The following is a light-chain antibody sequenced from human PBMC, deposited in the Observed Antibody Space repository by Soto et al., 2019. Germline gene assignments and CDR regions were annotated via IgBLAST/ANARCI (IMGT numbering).Light chain of an antibody. CDR2: EVN. V-gene: IGLV2-8*01. J-gene: IGLJ1*01. CDR1: SSDVCGYKY. Sequence: QSALTQPPSASGSPGQSVAISCTGTSSDVCGYKYFSWYQQHPGKAPKLMIYEVNKRPSGFPDRFSGSKSGNTASLTVSGPQAEAEADYYRSSYAGXSNVFGTGTKVXV. CDR3: SSYAGXSNV.